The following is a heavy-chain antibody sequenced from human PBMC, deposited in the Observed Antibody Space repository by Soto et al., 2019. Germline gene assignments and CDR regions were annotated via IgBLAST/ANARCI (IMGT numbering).Heavy chain of an antibody. CDR3: ARGXLATTYYYDSSGYYFDI. J-gene: IGHJ3*02. V-gene: IGHV1-69*01. D-gene: IGHD3-22*01. Sequence: SVKVSCKASGPTFSSYAISWVRQAPGQGLEWMGGIIPIFGTANYAQKFQGRVTITADESTSTAYMELSSLRSEDTAVYYCARGXLATTYYYDSSGYYFDIWGQGTMVTVSS. CDR1: GPTFSSYA. CDR2: IIPIFGTA.